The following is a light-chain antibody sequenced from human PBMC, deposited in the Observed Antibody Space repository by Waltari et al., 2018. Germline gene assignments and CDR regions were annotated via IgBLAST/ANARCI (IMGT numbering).Light chain of an antibody. J-gene: IGKJ1*01. Sequence: IVLTQSPGTLSLSPGERAPLSCRASQRVNTYLACYQQKPGQAPRLLIYGAYTRAAGIPDRFSGSGFGTDFSLTISRLEAEDFAVYYCQHHVRLPATFGQGTKVEIK. CDR3: QHHVRLPAT. CDR1: QRVNTY. CDR2: GAY. V-gene: IGKV3-20*01.